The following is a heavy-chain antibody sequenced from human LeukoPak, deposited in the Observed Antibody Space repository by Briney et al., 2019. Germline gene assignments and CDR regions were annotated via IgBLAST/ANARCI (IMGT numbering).Heavy chain of an antibody. CDR1: GVTFSGYA. CDR3: VLGDGNPAGHYLDS. J-gene: IGHJ4*02. D-gene: IGHD5-24*01. V-gene: IGHV3-73*01. CDR2: IRNKANKFAT. Sequence: SGGSLKLSCAASGVTFSGYAIHWVRQASGKGLEWVGRIRNKANKFATGYAASVQGRFTISRDESKNTAFLQMSSLKTEDTAVYYCVLGDGNPAGHYLDSWGQGTLVTVSS.